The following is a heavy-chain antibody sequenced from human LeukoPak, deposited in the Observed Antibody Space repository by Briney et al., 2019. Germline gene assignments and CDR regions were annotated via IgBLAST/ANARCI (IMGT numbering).Heavy chain of an antibody. CDR3: ARPRFTSDGAAFDI. D-gene: IGHD3-10*01. J-gene: IGHJ3*02. Sequence: GGSLRPSCAVSGLICSNYWITWVRQAPGKGLEWVANIKYDGSEKYSVGSVKGRFTISRDNAENSLYLQMNSLRVEDTAVYYCARPRFTSDGAAFDIWGQGTLVTVSS. V-gene: IGHV3-7*01. CDR2: IKYDGSEK. CDR1: GLICSNYW.